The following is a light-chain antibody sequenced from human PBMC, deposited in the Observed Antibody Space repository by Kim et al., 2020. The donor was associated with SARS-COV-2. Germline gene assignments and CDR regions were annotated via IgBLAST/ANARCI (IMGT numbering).Light chain of an antibody. CDR1: QSNSMW. CDR2: KAS. V-gene: IGKV1-5*03. CDR3: QQYDKWPIT. Sequence: ASVGDRIIITCRASQSNSMWLAWYQQKPGKAPKLLISKASSLQSGVPSRFSGSGSGTEFTLTISSLQSEDLAVYYCQQYDKWPITFGQGTRLEIK. J-gene: IGKJ5*01.